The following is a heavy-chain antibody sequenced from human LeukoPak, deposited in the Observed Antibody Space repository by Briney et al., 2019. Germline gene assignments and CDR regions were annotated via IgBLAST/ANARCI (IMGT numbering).Heavy chain of an antibody. Sequence: GASVKVSCKASGGTFSSYAISWVRQAPGQGLEWMGRIIPIFGTANYAQKFQGRVTITTDESTSTAYMELSSLRSKDTAVYYCARGPYDSPLDWGQGTLVTVSS. D-gene: IGHD3-22*01. V-gene: IGHV1-69*05. CDR2: IIPIFGTA. CDR3: ARGPYDSPLD. CDR1: GGTFSSYA. J-gene: IGHJ4*02.